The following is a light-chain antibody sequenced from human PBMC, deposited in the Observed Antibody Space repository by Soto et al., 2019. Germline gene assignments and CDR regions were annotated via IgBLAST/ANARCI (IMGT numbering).Light chain of an antibody. CDR2: GAS. J-gene: IGKJ5*01. Sequence: EIVLTQSPGTLSLSPGQTATVSCRASQSVSSTSLAWYQQRPGQDPRLLIYGASSRTAGIPDRFSGSRSGTDLTLPISRLENEDGAVYSCPLYGSSPFPLGQGTRLEIK. V-gene: IGKV3-20*01. CDR1: QSVSSTS. CDR3: PLYGSSPFP.